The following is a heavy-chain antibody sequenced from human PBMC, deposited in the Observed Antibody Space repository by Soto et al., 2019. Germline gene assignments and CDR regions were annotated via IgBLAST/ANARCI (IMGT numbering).Heavy chain of an antibody. CDR3: AKVFSPEGGNYFDH. V-gene: IGHV3-23*01. Sequence: EVQLLESGGGLVQPGGSLRLSCAASGFTFSNYAMDWVRQAPGKGLEWVSAISNSFSDGNTHYADSVKGRFTISRDNDKNSVFLEMNSLRAEDTAVYYCAKVFSPEGGNYFDHWGQGTLVTVSS. CDR2: ISNSFSDGNT. J-gene: IGHJ4*02. CDR1: GFTFSNYA.